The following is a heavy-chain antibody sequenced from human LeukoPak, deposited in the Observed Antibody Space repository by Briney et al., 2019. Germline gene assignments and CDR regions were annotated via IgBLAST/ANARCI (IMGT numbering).Heavy chain of an antibody. CDR2: LNFDGSST. J-gene: IGHJ3*02. CDR3: ARVAARGSKLVAFDI. CDR1: GFTFIRFW. D-gene: IGHD6-6*01. V-gene: IGHV3-74*01. Sequence: GGSLRLSCEASGFTFIRFWMHWVRQAPGKGLVWVARLNFDGSSTSYADSVKGRFTISRDNVKNTVYLQMNSLRAEDTAVYYCARVAARGSKLVAFDIWGQGTMVTVSS.